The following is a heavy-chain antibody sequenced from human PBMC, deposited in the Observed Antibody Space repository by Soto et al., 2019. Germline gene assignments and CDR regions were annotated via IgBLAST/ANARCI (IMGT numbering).Heavy chain of an antibody. CDR3: ASGGGSTKVDS. CDR1: GGSITSSGYY. CDR2: TSNSGST. J-gene: IGHJ4*02. Sequence: QVQLQESGPGLVKPSQTLSLTCTVSGGSITSSGYYWSWIRQHPGEGLEWIGFTSNSGSTSYNPSVKGRVTISVDTSSNPFSLNLKSVTAAATAVYYCASGGGSTKVDSRGQGTLVTVSP. D-gene: IGHD2-2*01. V-gene: IGHV4-31*03.